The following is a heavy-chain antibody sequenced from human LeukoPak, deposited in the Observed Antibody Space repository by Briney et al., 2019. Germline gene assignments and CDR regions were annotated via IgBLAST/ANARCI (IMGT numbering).Heavy chain of an antibody. CDR1: GFIFSSYA. D-gene: IGHD1-26*01. CDR3: ARDRGNTGSCLYYFDY. J-gene: IGHJ4*02. Sequence: PGGSLRLSCAASGFIFSSYAMHWVRQAPGKGLEYVSAISSNGGTTYYANSVKGRFTISRDNSKNTLYLQMGSLRAEDMAVYYCARDRGNTGSCLYYFDYWGQGTLVTVSS. CDR2: ISSNGGTT. V-gene: IGHV3-64*01.